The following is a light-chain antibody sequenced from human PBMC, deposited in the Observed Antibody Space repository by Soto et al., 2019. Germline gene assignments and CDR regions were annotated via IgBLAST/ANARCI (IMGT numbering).Light chain of an antibody. J-gene: IGLJ1*01. CDR3: SSYTSSSTYV. V-gene: IGLV2-14*01. CDR1: GSDVGGYDY. Sequence: QSALTQPASVSGSPGQSITISCTGTGSDVGGYDYVSWYQHHPGKATKVMIYEVTNRPSGVSNRFSGSKSGNTASLTISGLLAEDEADYYCSSYTSSSTYVFGTGTKVTVL. CDR2: EVT.